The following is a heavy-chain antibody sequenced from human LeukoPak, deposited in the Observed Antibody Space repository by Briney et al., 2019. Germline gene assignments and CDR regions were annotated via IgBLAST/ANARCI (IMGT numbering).Heavy chain of an antibody. CDR3: ARNSAETYSSGWPFDY. J-gene: IGHJ4*02. CDR1: GGSISSYY. D-gene: IGHD6-19*01. V-gene: IGHV4-59*08. Sequence: PSETLSLTCTGSGGSISSYYWSWIRQPPGKGLEWIGYIYYSGSTNYNPSLKSRVTISVDTSKNQFSLKLSSVTAADPAVYYCARNSAETYSSGWPFDYWGQGTLVTVSS. CDR2: IYYSGST.